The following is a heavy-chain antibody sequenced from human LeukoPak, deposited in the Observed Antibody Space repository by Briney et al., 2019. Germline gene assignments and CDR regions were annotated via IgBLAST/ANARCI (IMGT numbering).Heavy chain of an antibody. CDR1: GCTFSNYA. Sequence: QPGASLRLSCEASGCTFSNYAMSWVRQAPGKGLELVSAFSGSGDSTYYADSVKGRFTISRDNSKNTLYLKMNSLRAEDTAKYHCAKAPGLYSSTWYVLAYWGQGTLVTVSS. CDR3: AKAPGLYSSTWYVLAY. V-gene: IGHV3-23*01. D-gene: IGHD6-13*01. J-gene: IGHJ4*02. CDR2: FSGSGDST.